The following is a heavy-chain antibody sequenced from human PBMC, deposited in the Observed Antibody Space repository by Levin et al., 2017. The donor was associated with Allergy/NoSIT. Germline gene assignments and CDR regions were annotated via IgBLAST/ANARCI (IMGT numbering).Heavy chain of an antibody. CDR3: AREGYSSGWYILDY. J-gene: IGHJ4*02. CDR2: IKQDGSEK. D-gene: IGHD6-19*01. V-gene: IGHV3-7*04. Sequence: PGGSLRLSCAASGFTFSSYWMSWVRQAPGKGLEWVANIKQDGSEKYYVDSVKGRFTISRDNAKNSLYLQMNSLRAEDTAVYYCAREGYSSGWYILDYWGQGTLVTVSS. CDR1: GFTFSSYW.